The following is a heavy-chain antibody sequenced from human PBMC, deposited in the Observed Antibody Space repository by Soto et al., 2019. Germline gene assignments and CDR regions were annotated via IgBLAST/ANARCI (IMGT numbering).Heavy chain of an antibody. V-gene: IGHV3-23*01. CDR3: XXXXXXXXYDY. CDR2: ISGDGVRT. J-gene: IGHJ4*02. Sequence: EVQLLESGGGLVQPGGSLRLSCAASGLTFNSFAMGWVRQAPGKGLEWVSSISGDGVRTFYADSVKGRFTISRDNSKXXXXXXXXXXXXXXXXXXXXXXXXXXXXYDYWGQGTLVTVSS. CDR1: GLTFNSFA.